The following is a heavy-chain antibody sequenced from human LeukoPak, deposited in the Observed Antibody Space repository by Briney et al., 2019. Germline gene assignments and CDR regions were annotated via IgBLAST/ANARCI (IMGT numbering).Heavy chain of an antibody. CDR3: ARTNYGDYPFNDAFDI. D-gene: IGHD4-17*01. CDR2: IYPGDSDT. J-gene: IGHJ3*02. Sequence: GGSLQISGQGSGYRFTSYWIGWVRPLPGKGLGWMGIIYPGDSDTRYSPSFQGQVTISADKSISTAYLQWSSLKASDTAMYYCARTNYGDYPFNDAFDIWGQGTMVTVSS. CDR1: GYRFTSYW. V-gene: IGHV5-51*01.